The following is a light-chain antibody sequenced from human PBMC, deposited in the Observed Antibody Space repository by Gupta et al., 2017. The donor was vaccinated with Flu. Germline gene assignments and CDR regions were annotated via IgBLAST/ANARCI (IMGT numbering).Light chain of an antibody. CDR2: GNN. J-gene: IGLJ1*01. CDR1: SSNIGSNT. CDR3: AVWDDSLNGHYV. Sequence: VTISCSGSSSNIGSNTVNWYQQVPGTAPNLLIYGNNQRPSGVPARFSGSKSGTSASLAISGLQSEDEADYYCAVWDDSLNGHYVFGTGTKVTVL. V-gene: IGLV1-44*01.